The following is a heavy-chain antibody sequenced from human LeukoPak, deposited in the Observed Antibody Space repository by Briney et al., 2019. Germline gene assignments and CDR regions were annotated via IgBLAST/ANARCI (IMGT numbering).Heavy chain of an antibody. V-gene: IGHV4-39*07. J-gene: IGHJ6*03. CDR3: ARSPLYYYYMDV. Sequence: SETLSLTCTVSGGSISSSNYYWAWIRQPPGKGLEWIGSIYYSGSTYYNPSLKSRVTISVDTSKNQFSLKLSSVTAADTAVYYCARSPLYYYYMDVWGKGTTVTVSS. CDR2: IYYSGST. CDR1: GGSISSSNYY.